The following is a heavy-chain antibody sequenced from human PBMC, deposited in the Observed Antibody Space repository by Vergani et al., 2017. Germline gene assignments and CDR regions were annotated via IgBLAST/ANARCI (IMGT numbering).Heavy chain of an antibody. CDR1: GGSISSYY. CDR3: AREASIAARPGNWFDP. V-gene: IGHV4-59*01. CDR2: IYYSGST. Sequence: QLQLQESGPGLVKPSETLSLTCTVSGGSISSYYWSWIRQPPGKGLEWIGYIYYSGSTKYNPSLKSRVTISVDTAKNQFSLKLSSVTAADTAVYYCAREASIAARPGNWFDPWGQGTLVTVSS. J-gene: IGHJ5*02. D-gene: IGHD6-6*01.